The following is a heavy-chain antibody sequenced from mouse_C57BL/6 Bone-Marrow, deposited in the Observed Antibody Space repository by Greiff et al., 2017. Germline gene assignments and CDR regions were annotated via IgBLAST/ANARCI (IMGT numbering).Heavy chain of an antibody. D-gene: IGHD1-1*01. CDR2: IWWDDDK. Sequence: VKLQESGPGILQPSQTLSLTCSFSGFSLSTFGMGVGWIRQPSGKGLEWLAHIWWDDDKYYNPALKSRLTISKDTSKNQVFLKIAIVDTADTATYFCARILPYYGYAMDYWGQGTSVTVSS. CDR1: GFSLSTFGMG. CDR3: ARILPYYGYAMDY. V-gene: IGHV8-8*01. J-gene: IGHJ4*01.